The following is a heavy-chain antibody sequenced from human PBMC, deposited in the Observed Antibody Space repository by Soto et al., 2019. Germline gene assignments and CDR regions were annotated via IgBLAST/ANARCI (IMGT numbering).Heavy chain of an antibody. J-gene: IGHJ4*02. D-gene: IGHD6-19*01. CDR1: GGSISSYY. V-gene: IGHV4-59*01. Sequence: PSETLSLTCTVSGGSISSYYWSWIRHPPGKGLEWIGYIYYSGSTNYNPSLKSRVTISVDTSKNQFSLKLSSVTAADTAVYYCARGRGGSGWYVSYWGQGTLVTVSS. CDR3: ARGRGGSGWYVSY. CDR2: IYYSGST.